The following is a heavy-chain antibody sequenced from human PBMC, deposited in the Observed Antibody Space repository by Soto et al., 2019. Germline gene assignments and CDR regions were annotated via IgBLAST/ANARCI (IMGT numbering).Heavy chain of an antibody. CDR2: INAGNGDT. V-gene: IGHV1-3*01. Sequence: ASVKVCCEASGYTFTSYPIHWVRQAPGQGLEWMGWINAGNGDTKYSQKFQGRVTITRDTSAITAYMELSSLRSEDTAVYYCARDWTHYDSSGPGDYWGQATLVTVSS. CDR1: GYTFTSYP. J-gene: IGHJ4*02. D-gene: IGHD3-22*01. CDR3: ARDWTHYDSSGPGDY.